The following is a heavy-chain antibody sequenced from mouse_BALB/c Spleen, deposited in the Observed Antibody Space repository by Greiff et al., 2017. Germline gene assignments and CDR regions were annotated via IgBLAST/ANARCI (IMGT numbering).Heavy chain of an antibody. Sequence: EVQLQQSGPVLARPGASVKMSCKASGYTFTSYWMHWVKQRPGQGLEWIGAIYPGNSDTSYNQKFKGKAKLTAVTSTSTAYMELSSLTNEDSAVYYCTCKCGNDGGLDDWGQGTTLTVSS. CDR2: IYPGNSDT. D-gene: IGHD2-2*01. J-gene: IGHJ2*01. CDR1: GYTFTSYW. CDR3: TCKCGNDGGLDD. V-gene: IGHV1-5*01.